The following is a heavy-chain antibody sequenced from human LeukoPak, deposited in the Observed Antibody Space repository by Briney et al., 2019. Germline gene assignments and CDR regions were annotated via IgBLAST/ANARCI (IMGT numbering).Heavy chain of an antibody. CDR2: IYTGGST. J-gene: IGHJ4*02. CDR3: AKDQRHADGGLYFDY. D-gene: IGHD3-16*01. Sequence: PGGSLRLSCAASGLTVSNNYISWVRQAPGKGLEWVSVIYTGGSTYYADSVKGRFTISRDNSQNTLYLQMNSMRAEDTAVYYCAKDQRHADGGLYFDYWGQGTLVTVSS. CDR1: GLTVSNNY. V-gene: IGHV3-53*01.